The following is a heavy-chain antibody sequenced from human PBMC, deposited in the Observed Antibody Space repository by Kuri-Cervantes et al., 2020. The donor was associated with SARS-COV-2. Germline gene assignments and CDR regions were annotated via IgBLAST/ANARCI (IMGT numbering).Heavy chain of an antibody. CDR3: ATRSPLIVLMVYAVWYFDL. Sequence: SETLSLTCTVYGGSFSGYYWSWIRQPPGKGLEWIGEINHSGSTNYNPSLKSRVTISVDTSKNQFSLKLSPVTAADTAVYYCATRSPLIVLMVYAVWYFDLWGRGTLVTVSS. D-gene: IGHD2-8*01. V-gene: IGHV4-34*01. CDR1: GGSFSGYY. CDR2: INHSGST. J-gene: IGHJ2*01.